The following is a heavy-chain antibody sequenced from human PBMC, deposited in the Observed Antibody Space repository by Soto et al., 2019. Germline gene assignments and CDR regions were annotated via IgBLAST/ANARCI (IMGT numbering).Heavy chain of an antibody. CDR1: GFTFSSYA. J-gene: IGHJ6*02. CDR2: IPYDGSNK. CDR3: ARDIVVVPAAIRRGGTYYYYGMDV. Sequence: GGSLRLSCAASGFTFSSYAMHWVRQAPGKGLEWVAVIPYDGSNKYYADSVKGRFTISRDNSKNTLYLQMNSLRAEDMAVYYCARDIVVVPAAIRRGGTYYYYGMDVWGQGTTVTVSS. D-gene: IGHD2-2*02. V-gene: IGHV3-30-3*01.